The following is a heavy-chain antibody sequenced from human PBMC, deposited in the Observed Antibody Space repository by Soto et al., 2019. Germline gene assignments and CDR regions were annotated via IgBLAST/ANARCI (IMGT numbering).Heavy chain of an antibody. CDR1: GFTFSRYW. V-gene: IGHV3-7*05. D-gene: IGHD6-19*01. CDR3: LSSGMAVS. CDR2: IKQDGSEK. J-gene: IGHJ4*02. Sequence: HPGGSLRLSCAASGFTFSRYWMHWVRQTPGKGLEWVANIKQDGSEKYYVDSVKGRFTISRDNTRNSLYLQMNTLRAEDTAVYYCLSSGMAVSWGQGTLVTVSS.